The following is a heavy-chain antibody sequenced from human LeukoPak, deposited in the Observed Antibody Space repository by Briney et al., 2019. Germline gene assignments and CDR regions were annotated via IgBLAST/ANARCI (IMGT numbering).Heavy chain of an antibody. CDR2: INHSGST. CDR3: ARSRGVIDY. D-gene: IGHD3-10*01. Sequence: SETLSLTCAVYGGSFSGYYWSWIRQPPGKGLEWIGEINHSGSTNYNPSLKSRVTISVDTSKNQFSLKLSSVAAADTAVYYCARSRGVIDYWGQGTLVTVSS. J-gene: IGHJ4*02. V-gene: IGHV4-34*01. CDR1: GGSFSGYY.